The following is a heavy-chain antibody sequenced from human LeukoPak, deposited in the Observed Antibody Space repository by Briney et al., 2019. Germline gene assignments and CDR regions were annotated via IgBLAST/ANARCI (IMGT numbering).Heavy chain of an antibody. Sequence: GGSLRLSCAASGFSFSDHYMGWVRQAPGKGLEWVGRIRNKASSYITDYAASVRGRFTISRDDSKNSLYLQMNSLRGEDTAVYYCAKDQYSGSGSYSWGGFDYWGQGTLVPVSS. CDR1: GFSFSDHY. D-gene: IGHD3-10*01. V-gene: IGHV3-72*01. J-gene: IGHJ4*02. CDR2: IRNKASSYIT. CDR3: AKDQYSGSGSYSWGGFDY.